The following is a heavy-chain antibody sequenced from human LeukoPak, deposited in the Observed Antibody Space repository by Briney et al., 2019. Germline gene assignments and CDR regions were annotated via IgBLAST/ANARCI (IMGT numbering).Heavy chain of an antibody. CDR1: GFTFSSYA. D-gene: IGHD4-11*01. CDR3: AKDGARGDYSNYDY. J-gene: IGHJ4*02. CDR2: ISGSGGST. V-gene: IGHV3-23*01. Sequence: GGSLRLSCAASGFTFSSYAMSWVRQAPGKGLEWVSAISGSGGSTYYADSVKGRFTISRDNSKNTLYLQMNRLRAEDTAVYYCAKDGARGDYSNYDYWGQGTLVTVSS.